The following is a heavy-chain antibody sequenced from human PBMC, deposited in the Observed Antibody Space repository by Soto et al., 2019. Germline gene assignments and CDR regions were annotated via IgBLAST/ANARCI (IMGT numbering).Heavy chain of an antibody. D-gene: IGHD1-7*01. Sequence: TSPTQSVTRAFSDGSCTYNNWLTWVRQPPGQGLEWIGEIYRTGSTNYNPSLKSRVTISLDKSENQFSLKVTSLTAADTAVYYCASRDPGTSVDYWGQGTLVTGSS. CDR3: ASRDPGTSVDY. CDR2: IYRTGST. V-gene: IGHV4-4*02. J-gene: IGHJ4*02. CDR1: DGSCTYNNW.